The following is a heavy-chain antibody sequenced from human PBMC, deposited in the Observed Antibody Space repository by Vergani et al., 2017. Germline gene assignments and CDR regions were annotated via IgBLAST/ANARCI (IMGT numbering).Heavy chain of an antibody. CDR1: GFTFSSYA. D-gene: IGHD4-17*01. J-gene: IGHJ4*02. CDR3: ARDMGFDYGEYYFDY. V-gene: IGHV3-66*01. CDR2: IYSGGST. Sequence: EVQLLESGGGLVQPGGSLRLSCAASGFTFSSYAMSWVRQAPGKGLEWVSVIYSGGSTYYADSVKGRFTISRDNSKNTLYLQMNSLRAEDTAVYYCARDMGFDYGEYYFDYWGQGTLVTVSS.